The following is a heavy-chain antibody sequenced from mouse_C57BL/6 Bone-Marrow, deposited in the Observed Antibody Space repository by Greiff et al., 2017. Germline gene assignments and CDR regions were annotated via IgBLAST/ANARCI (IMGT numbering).Heavy chain of an antibody. Sequence: EVQRVESGGGLVKPGGSLKLSCAASGFTFSSYAMSWVRQTPGKRLEWVATISDGGSYTYYPDNVKGRFTISRDNAKNNLYLQMSHLKSEDTAMYYCARPRDYDVAWFAYWGQGTLVTVSA. J-gene: IGHJ3*01. CDR1: GFTFSSYA. CDR2: ISDGGSYT. CDR3: ARPRDYDVAWFAY. D-gene: IGHD2-4*01. V-gene: IGHV5-4*01.